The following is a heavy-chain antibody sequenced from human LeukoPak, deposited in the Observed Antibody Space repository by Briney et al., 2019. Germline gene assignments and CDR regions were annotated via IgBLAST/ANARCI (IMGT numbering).Heavy chain of an antibody. CDR1: GFTFSSYA. CDR3: ARDEHQLLYGYYYYYMDV. J-gene: IGHJ6*03. D-gene: IGHD2-2*02. CDR2: ISYDGSNK. V-gene: IGHV3-30-3*01. Sequence: GRSLRLSCAASGFTFSSYAMHWVRQAPGKGLEWVAVISYDGSNKYYADSVKGRFTISRDNSKNTLYLQMNSLRAEDTAVYYCARDEHQLLYGYYYYYMDVWGQGTLVTVSS.